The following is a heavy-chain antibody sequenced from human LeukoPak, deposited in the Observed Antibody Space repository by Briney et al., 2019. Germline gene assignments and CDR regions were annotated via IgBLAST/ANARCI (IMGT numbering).Heavy chain of an antibody. V-gene: IGHV4-59*08. J-gene: IGHJ4*02. CDR3: ASPGITTFDY. Sequence: SETLSLTCTVSGGSISGSYWSWIRQSPGKGLEWIGHIYYSGNTYYNPSLNSRVTISVDTSKNQFSLRLNSVTAADTAVYYCASPGITTFDYWGQGTLVTVSS. CDR1: GGSISGSY. CDR2: IYYSGNT. D-gene: IGHD3-22*01.